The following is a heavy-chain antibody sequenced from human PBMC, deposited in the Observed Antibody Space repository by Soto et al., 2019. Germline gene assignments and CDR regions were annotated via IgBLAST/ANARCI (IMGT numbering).Heavy chain of an antibody. V-gene: IGHV3-23*01. Sequence: EVQLLESGGGLVQPGGSLRLSCAASGFTFSSYAMSWVRQAPGKGLEWVSAISGSGGSTFYADSVKGRFTISRDNSKNTLYLQMNSLRAEDTAVYYCAKDRRRGWELEDDAFDIWGQGTMVTVSS. CDR2: ISGSGGST. J-gene: IGHJ3*02. CDR3: AKDRRRGWELEDDAFDI. D-gene: IGHD1-26*01. CDR1: GFTFSSYA.